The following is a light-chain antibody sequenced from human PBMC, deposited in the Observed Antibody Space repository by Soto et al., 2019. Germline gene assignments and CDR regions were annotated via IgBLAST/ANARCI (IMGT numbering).Light chain of an antibody. CDR1: REISSS. CDR2: RAS. CDR3: QQTSAFPRT. V-gene: IGKV1-12*01. Sequence: DIQMTQSPSSVSGSVGDRVTITFLASREISSSLAWYQQTPGKAPKLLIRRASSLNRGVPSRFSGGGAGTEFTLTISSLQPEDFATYYCQQTSAFPRTFGQGTKVDIK. J-gene: IGKJ1*01.